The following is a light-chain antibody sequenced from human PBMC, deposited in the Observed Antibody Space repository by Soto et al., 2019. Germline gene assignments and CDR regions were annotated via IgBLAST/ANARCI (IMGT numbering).Light chain of an antibody. CDR1: QSVSSSY. J-gene: IGKJ2*01. CDR2: GAS. V-gene: IGKV3-20*01. CDR3: QQYGSSPRT. Sequence: EIVLTQSPGTLSLSPGERAPLSCRASQSVSSSYLAWYQQKPGQAPRLLIYGASSRATGIPDRFSGSGSGTDFTLTIGRLEPEDFVVYSCQQYGSSPRTFGQGTKLEIK.